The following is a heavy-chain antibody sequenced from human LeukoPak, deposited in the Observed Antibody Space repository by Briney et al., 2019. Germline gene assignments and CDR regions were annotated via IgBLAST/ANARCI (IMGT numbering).Heavy chain of an antibody. CDR2: INPSGGST. CDR1: GYTFTSYY. D-gene: IGHD2-15*01. J-gene: IGHJ5*02. CDR3: ARDHCSGGSCYSFSRAYNWYDP. Sequence: ASVKVSCKASGYTFTSYYMHWVRQAPGQGLEWMGIINPSGGSTSYAQKFQGRVTMTRDTSTSTVYMELSSLRSEDTAVYYCARDHCSGGSCYSFSRAYNWYDPWGQGTLVTVSS. V-gene: IGHV1-46*01.